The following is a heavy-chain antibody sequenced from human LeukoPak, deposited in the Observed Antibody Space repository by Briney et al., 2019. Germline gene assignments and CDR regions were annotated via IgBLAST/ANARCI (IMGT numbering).Heavy chain of an antibody. V-gene: IGHV3-74*01. J-gene: IGHJ3*02. D-gene: IGHD3-22*01. CDR1: GFTFSSYW. CDR3: ARRGGGDYDSSGYNMKDAFDM. Sequence: GGSLRLSCAASGFTFSSYWMHWVRQAPGKGPVWVSRINSDGSTISYADSVKGRFTISRDNAKNTLYLQMNSLRAEDTAMYYCARRGGGDYDSSGYNMKDAFDMWGQGTMVTVSS. CDR2: INSDGSTI.